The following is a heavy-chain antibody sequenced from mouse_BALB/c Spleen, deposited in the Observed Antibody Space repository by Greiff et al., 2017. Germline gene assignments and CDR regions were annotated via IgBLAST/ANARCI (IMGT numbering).Heavy chain of an antibody. CDR1: GDSITSGY. D-gene: IGHD1-1*01. Sequence: VQLKESGPSLVKPSQTLSLTCSVTGDSITSGYWNWIRKFPGNKLEYMGYISYSGSTYYNPSLKSRISITRDTSKNQYYLQLNSVTTEDTATYYCARVDYYGTPFFAYWGQGTLVTVSA. CDR3: ARVDYYGTPFFAY. CDR2: ISYSGST. J-gene: IGHJ3*01. V-gene: IGHV3-8*02.